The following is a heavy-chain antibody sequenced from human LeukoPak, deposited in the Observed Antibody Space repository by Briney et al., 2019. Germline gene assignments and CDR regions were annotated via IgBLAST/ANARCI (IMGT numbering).Heavy chain of an antibody. CDR1: GFTFSSYW. CDR2: INSDGSST. D-gene: IGHD3-22*01. V-gene: IGHV3-74*01. J-gene: IGHJ3*02. Sequence: GSLRLSCAASGFTFSSYWMHWVRQAPGKGLVWVSRINSDGSSTSYADSVKGRFTISRDNSKNTLYLQMNSLRAEDTAVYYCAKDHPTYYYDSSGYRTDAFDIWGQGTMVTVTS. CDR3: AKDHPTYYYDSSGYRTDAFDI.